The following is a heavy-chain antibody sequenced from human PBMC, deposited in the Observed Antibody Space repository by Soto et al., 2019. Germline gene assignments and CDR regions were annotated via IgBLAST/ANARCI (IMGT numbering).Heavy chain of an antibody. CDR2: IIPIFGTA. CDR3: AREGRFAAAGTWHYYYGMDV. CDR1: GGTFSSYA. V-gene: IGHV1-69*13. Sequence: ASVKVSCKASGGTFSSYAISWVRQAPGQGLEWMGGIIPIFGTANYAQKFQGRVTITADESTSTAYMELSSLRSEDTAVYYCAREGRFAAAGTWHYYYGMDVWGQGTTVTVSS. D-gene: IGHD6-13*01. J-gene: IGHJ6*02.